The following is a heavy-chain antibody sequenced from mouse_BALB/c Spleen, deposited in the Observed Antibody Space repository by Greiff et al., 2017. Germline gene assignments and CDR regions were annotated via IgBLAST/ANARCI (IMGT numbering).Heavy chain of an antibody. CDR1: GFNIKDYY. D-gene: IGHD2-3*01. Sequence: VQLQQSGAELVRPGALVKLSCKASGFNIKDYYMHWVKQRPEQGLEWIGWIDPENGNTIYDPKFQGKASITADTSSNTAYLQLSSLTSEDTAVYYCARRWSDYAMDYWGQGTSVTVSS. J-gene: IGHJ4*01. V-gene: IGHV14-1*02. CDR3: ARRWSDYAMDY. CDR2: IDPENGNT.